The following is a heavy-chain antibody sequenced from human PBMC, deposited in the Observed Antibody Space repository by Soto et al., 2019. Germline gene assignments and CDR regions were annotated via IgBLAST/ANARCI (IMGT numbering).Heavy chain of an antibody. Sequence: QVQLVQSGADVKKPGASVKVSCKASGYTFTSYSMHWVRQAPGQRLEWMGWINPDNGDTKYSERLQGRVTITRDTSATTAYMDLNSLTSEDTAVYYCARDGVQRGISVTTPGVVDGLDIWGQGTMVTVSS. V-gene: IGHV1-3*01. CDR2: INPDNGDT. J-gene: IGHJ3*02. CDR3: ARDGVQRGISVTTPGVVDGLDI. D-gene: IGHD1-7*01. CDR1: GYTFTSYS.